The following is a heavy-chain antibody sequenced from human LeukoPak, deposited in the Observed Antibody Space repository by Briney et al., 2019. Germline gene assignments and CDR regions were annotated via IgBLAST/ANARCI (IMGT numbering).Heavy chain of an antibody. CDR2: MNPNSGNT. D-gene: IGHD1-1*01. CDR3: ARGSRVPSDY. CDR1: GYTFTSYD. V-gene: IGHV1-8*03. Sequence: GASVRVACKASGYTFTSYDINWVGQATGQGLEWMGWMNPNSGNTGYAQKFPGRVTITRNTSISTAYMELSSLRSEDTAVYYCARGSRVPSDYWGQGTLVTVSS. J-gene: IGHJ4*02.